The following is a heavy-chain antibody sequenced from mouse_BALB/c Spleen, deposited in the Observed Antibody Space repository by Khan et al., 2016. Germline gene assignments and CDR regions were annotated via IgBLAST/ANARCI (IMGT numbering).Heavy chain of an antibody. V-gene: IGHV9-3*02. CDR3: ARAGSNFYY. Sequence: QIQLVQSGPELKKPGETVKISCKASEYTFTNYGMNWVKQAPGKGLKWMGWINTNTGEPTYAEEFKGRFAFTLENSASTAYLQINNLKNEDTATYFCARAGSNFYYLGQGTTLTVSS. CDR1: EYTFTNYG. CDR2: INTNTGEP. J-gene: IGHJ2*01. D-gene: IGHD3-1*01.